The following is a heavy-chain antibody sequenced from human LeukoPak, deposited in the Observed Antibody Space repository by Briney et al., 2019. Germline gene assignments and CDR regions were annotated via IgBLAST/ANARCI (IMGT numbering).Heavy chain of an antibody. Sequence: ASVKVSCKASGYTFTSYGISWVRQAPGQGLEWMGWISAYNGNTNYAQKLRGRVTMTTDTSTSTAYMELRSLRSDDTAVYYCARDLTPGGGCGTSCQGYFDYWGQGTLVTVSS. D-gene: IGHD2-2*01. J-gene: IGHJ4*02. CDR1: GYTFTSYG. CDR3: ARDLTPGGGCGTSCQGYFDY. V-gene: IGHV1-18*01. CDR2: ISAYNGNT.